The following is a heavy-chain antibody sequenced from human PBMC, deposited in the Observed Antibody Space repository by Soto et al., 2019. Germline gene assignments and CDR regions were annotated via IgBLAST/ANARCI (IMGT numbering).Heavy chain of an antibody. Sequence: GGSLRLSCAASGFTFSSYAMSWVRQAPGKGLEWVSAISGSGGSTYYADSVKGRFTISRDNSQNTLYLQMNSLRAEDTAVYYCASWGTMVRGVTHFYYYYMDVWGKGTTVTVSS. CDR2: ISGSGGST. V-gene: IGHV3-23*01. J-gene: IGHJ6*03. CDR1: GFTFSSYA. D-gene: IGHD3-10*01. CDR3: ASWGTMVRGVTHFYYYYMDV.